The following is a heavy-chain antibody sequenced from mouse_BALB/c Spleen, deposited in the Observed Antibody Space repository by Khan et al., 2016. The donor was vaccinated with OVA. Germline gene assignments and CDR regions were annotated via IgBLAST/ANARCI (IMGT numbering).Heavy chain of an antibody. CDR3: AGHGCFGGVDY. D-gene: IGHD2-2*01. Sequence: EVQLVESGGGLVQPGGSLKLSCAASGFDFSRYWMSWVRQAPGKGLEWIGEINPDSSTINYTPSLKDKFIISRDNAKNTLYLQMSKVISEDKALVYYAGHGCFGGVDYWSRSTTHTVA. CDR1: GFDFSRYW. CDR2: INPDSSTI. V-gene: IGHV4-1*02. J-gene: IGHJ2*01.